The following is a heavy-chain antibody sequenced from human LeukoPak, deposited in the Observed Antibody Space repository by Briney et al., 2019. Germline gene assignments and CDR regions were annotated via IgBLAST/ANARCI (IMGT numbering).Heavy chain of an antibody. CDR1: GGSITNSY. CDR2: INYSGST. Sequence: PSETLSLTCTVSGGSITNSYWNWIRQSPGKGLEWIGYINYSGSTNYNPSLKSRVTISVDTSKNQFSLKLSSVTAADTAVYYCARGPGICSSTSCYNFYYYMDVWGKGTTVTVSS. V-gene: IGHV4-59*01. J-gene: IGHJ6*03. D-gene: IGHD2-2*02. CDR3: ARGPGICSSTSCYNFYYYMDV.